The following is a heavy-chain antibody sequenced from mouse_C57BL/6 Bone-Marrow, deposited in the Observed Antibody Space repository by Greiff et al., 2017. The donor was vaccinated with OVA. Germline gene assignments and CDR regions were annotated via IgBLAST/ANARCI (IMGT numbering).Heavy chain of an antibody. V-gene: IGHV2-5*01. CDR3: AKNFPYFYAMDY. J-gene: IGHJ4*01. CDR2: IWRGGST. D-gene: IGHD2-10*01. CDR1: GFSLTSYG. Sequence: QVQLQQSGPGLVQPSQSLSITCTVSGFSLTSYGVHWVRQSPGKGLEWLGVIWRGGSTDYNAAFMSRLSITKDSSKSQVFFKMNSLQADDTAIYYCAKNFPYFYAMDYWGQGTSVTVSS.